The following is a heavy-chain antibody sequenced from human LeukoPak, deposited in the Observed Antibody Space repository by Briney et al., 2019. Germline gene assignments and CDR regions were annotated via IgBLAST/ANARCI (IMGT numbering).Heavy chain of an antibody. CDR3: AREVRRVFDY. Sequence: PPETLSLTCTVSGGSISSHYWSWIRQPPGKGLEWIGYIYYSGSTNYNPSLKSRVTISVDTSKNQFSLKLSSVTAADTAVYYCAREVRRVFDYWGQGTLVTVSS. V-gene: IGHV4-59*11. D-gene: IGHD4-11*01. CDR2: IYYSGST. J-gene: IGHJ4*02. CDR1: GGSISSHY.